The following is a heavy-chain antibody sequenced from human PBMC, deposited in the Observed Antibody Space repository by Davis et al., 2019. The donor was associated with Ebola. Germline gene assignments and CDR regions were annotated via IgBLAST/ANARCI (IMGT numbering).Heavy chain of an antibody. CDR1: GYTFTGYY. D-gene: IGHD3-10*01. V-gene: IGHV1-2*04. Sequence: AASVKVSCKTSGYTFTGYYMHWVRQAPGQELEWMGWINPNSGGTKYAQKFQGWVTMTRDTSISTAYMELGRLTSDDTAVYYCAIGGSGSYYNVGWFDPWGQGTLVTVSS. CDR2: INPNSGGT. CDR3: AIGGSGSYYNVGWFDP. J-gene: IGHJ5*02.